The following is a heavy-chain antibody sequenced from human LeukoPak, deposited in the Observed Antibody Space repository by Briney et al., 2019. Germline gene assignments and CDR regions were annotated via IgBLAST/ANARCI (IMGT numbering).Heavy chain of an antibody. D-gene: IGHD6-13*01. CDR1: EFTLRSYS. Sequence: PEGSLRLSCVGSEFTLRSYSMHWVRQAPGKGLEWVSYISTSSTYIYYADSVMGRFTISRDNAKNSLYLHMSSLRAEDTAVYYCARDAGRSSIGLIDFWGKGTLVTVSS. CDR3: ARDAGRSSIGLIDF. CDR2: ISTSSTYI. J-gene: IGHJ4*02. V-gene: IGHV3-21*01.